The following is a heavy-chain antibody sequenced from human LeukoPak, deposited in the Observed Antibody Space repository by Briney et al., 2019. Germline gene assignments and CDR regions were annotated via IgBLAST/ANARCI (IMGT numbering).Heavy chain of an antibody. CDR1: GFTCSSYS. CDR2: ISSSSSYI. Sequence: GGSLRLSCAASGFTCSSYSMNWVRQAPGKGLEWVSSISSSSSYIYYADSVKGRFTISRDNAKNSLYLQMNSLRAEDTAVYYCARMGRWLQFNYFDYWGQGTLVTVSS. V-gene: IGHV3-21*01. D-gene: IGHD5-24*01. J-gene: IGHJ4*02. CDR3: ARMGRWLQFNYFDY.